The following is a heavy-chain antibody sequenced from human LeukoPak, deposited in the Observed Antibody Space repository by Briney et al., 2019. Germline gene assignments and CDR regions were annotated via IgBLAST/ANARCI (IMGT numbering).Heavy chain of an antibody. Sequence: GGSLRLSRAASGFPFSYYAMHWVRQAPGEGLEWVAVIWSDGSNHFYADSVKGRLTISRDNSRDTLYLQMTSLRGEDTAVYYCATGADSAHYHFDYWGQGTLVTVSS. CDR2: IWSDGSNH. D-gene: IGHD4-23*01. CDR3: ATGADSAHYHFDY. J-gene: IGHJ4*02. V-gene: IGHV3-33*01. CDR1: GFPFSYYA.